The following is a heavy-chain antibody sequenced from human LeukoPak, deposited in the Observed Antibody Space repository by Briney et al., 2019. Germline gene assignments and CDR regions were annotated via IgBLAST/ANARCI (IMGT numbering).Heavy chain of an antibody. Sequence: GGSLRLSCEASGFILSGHWMSWVRQAPGKGLEWVANIKQDGSEKYYVDSVKGRFTISRDNAKTSLYLQMNSLRADDTAVFYCVRIKRYTYAHGSDYWGQGTLVTVSS. CDR3: VRIKRYTYAHGSDY. V-gene: IGHV3-7*04. J-gene: IGHJ4*02. CDR2: IKQDGSEK. CDR1: GFILSGHW. D-gene: IGHD5-18*01.